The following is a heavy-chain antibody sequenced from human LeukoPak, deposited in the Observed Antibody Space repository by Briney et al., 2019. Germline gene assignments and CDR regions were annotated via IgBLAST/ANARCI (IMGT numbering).Heavy chain of an antibody. CDR3: ARDTMVRGFLFFDY. V-gene: IGHV3-53*01. CDR2: IYSGGST. Sequence: GGSLRLSCAASGFTVSSNYMSWVRQAPGKGLEWVSVIYSGGSTYYADSVKGRFTISRDNSKNTLYLQMNSLRAEDTAVYSCARDTMVRGFLFFDYWGQGTLVTVSS. J-gene: IGHJ4*02. CDR1: GFTVSSNY. D-gene: IGHD3-10*01.